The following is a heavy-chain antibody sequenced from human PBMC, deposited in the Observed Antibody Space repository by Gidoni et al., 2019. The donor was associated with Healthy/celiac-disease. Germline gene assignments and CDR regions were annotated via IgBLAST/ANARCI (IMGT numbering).Heavy chain of an antibody. CDR2: IKQDGSEK. Sequence: EVQLVESGGGLVQPGGSLRRPWAASGFPFSSYWMSWVRQAPGKGLEWVANIKQDGSEKYYVDSVKGRFTISRDNAKNSLYLQMNSLRAEDTAVYYCARVPDDYGDYWGQGTLVTVSS. CDR3: ARVPDDYGDY. V-gene: IGHV3-7*03. CDR1: GFPFSSYW. J-gene: IGHJ4*02.